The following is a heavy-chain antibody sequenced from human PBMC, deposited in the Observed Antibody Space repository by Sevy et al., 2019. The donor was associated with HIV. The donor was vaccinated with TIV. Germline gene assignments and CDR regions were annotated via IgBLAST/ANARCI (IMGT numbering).Heavy chain of an antibody. Sequence: SETLSLTCTVSGGSITSLYWNWIRQPPGKGLEWIANIYYNGHINYNPSLKSRVTLSLDTSKNQFSLRLSSVTAADPAMYYCAGENARGRGYSWGQGTLLTVSS. D-gene: IGHD3-10*01. V-gene: IGHV4-59*11. CDR1: GGSITSLY. CDR2: IYYNGHI. J-gene: IGHJ4*02. CDR3: AGENARGRGYS.